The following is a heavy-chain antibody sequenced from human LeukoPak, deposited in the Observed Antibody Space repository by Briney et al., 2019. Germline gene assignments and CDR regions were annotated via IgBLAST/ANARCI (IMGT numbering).Heavy chain of an antibody. V-gene: IGHV3-74*01. Sequence: SPISPPAITTIYADSVKCRFTVSRDNAKNTLYLQVNNLRAEDTAVYYCARGPNSNWSGLDFWGQGTLLTVSS. CDR3: ARGPNSNWSGLDF. J-gene: IGHJ4*02. CDR2: ISPPAITT. D-gene: IGHD6-6*01.